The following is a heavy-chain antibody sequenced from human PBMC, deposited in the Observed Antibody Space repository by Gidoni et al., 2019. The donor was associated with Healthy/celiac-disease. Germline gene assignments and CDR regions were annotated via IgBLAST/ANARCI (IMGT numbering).Heavy chain of an antibody. CDR2: IYYSGSP. CDR1: GGSISSYY. J-gene: IGHJ4*02. D-gene: IGHD6-19*01. CDR3: ARGGGYSSGRIDY. V-gene: IGHV4-59*01. Sequence: QVQLQESGPGLVKPSETLSLTCTVSGGSISSYYWSWIRPPPGKGLEWIGYIYYSGSPNYNPALKSRVTISVDTSKNQFSLKLSSVTAADTAVYYCARGGGYSSGRIDYWGQGTLVTVSS.